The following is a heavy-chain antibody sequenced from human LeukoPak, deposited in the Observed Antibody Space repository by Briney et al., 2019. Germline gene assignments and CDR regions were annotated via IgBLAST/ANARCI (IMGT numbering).Heavy chain of an antibody. CDR3: VRCSGDSCYGEYYFDY. J-gene: IGHJ4*02. CDR1: GGSISSGGYS. D-gene: IGHD2-15*01. V-gene: IGHV3-23*01. Sequence: ETLSLTCAVSGGSISSGGYSWSWVRQAPGKGLEWVSAISGSGGSTYYADSVRGRFTISSDNSKNTVYLQMNSLRAEDTAVYSCVRCSGDSCYGEYYFDYWGQGTLVTVSS. CDR2: ISGSGGST.